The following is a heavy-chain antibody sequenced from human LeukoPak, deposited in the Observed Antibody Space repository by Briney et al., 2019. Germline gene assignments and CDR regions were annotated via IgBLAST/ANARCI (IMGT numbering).Heavy chain of an antibody. V-gene: IGHV4-59*01. J-gene: IGHJ4*02. CDR2: MYNSGST. Sequence: SETLSLTCTVSGGSLSGSYWSWIRQPPGKGLEWIAYMYNSGSTNYNPSLKSRVTISIDTSKNQFSLKLSSLTAADTAIYYCARGIESYGDYGYWGQGILVTVSS. CDR3: ARGIESYGDYGY. CDR1: GGSLSGSY. D-gene: IGHD4-17*01.